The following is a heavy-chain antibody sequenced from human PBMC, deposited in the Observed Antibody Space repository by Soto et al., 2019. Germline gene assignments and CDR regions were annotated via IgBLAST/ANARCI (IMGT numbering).Heavy chain of an antibody. J-gene: IGHJ5*02. D-gene: IGHD2-15*01. CDR2: MNPNSGET. Sequence: ASVKVSCKTSGYTFTGYDINWVRQATGQGLEWIGWMNPNSGETGYAQKFQGRVTMTRSASLSTAYLELSSLRSEDTAVYYCARVAVAARPRRYNWFDPWGQGTLVTVSS. CDR1: GYTFTGYD. CDR3: ARVAVAARPRRYNWFDP. V-gene: IGHV1-8*01.